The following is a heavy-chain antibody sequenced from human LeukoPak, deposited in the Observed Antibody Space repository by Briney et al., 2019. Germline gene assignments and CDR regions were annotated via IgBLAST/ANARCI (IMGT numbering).Heavy chain of an antibody. D-gene: IGHD3-10*01. CDR1: GFTFSSYE. CDR3: ARSMVRGVIGY. J-gene: IGHJ4*02. Sequence: PGGSLRLSCAASGFTFSSYEMNWVRQAPGKGLEWVSYISSSGSTIYYADSVKGRFTISRDNAKNSLYLQMNSLRAEDTAVYYCARSMVRGVIGYWGQGTLVTVSS. V-gene: IGHV3-48*03. CDR2: ISSSGSTI.